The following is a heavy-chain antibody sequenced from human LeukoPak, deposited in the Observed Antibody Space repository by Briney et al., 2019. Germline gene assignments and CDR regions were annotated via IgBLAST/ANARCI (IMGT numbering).Heavy chain of an antibody. CDR1: GGSFSGYY. CDR2: INHSGST. D-gene: IGHD2-15*01. Sequence: PSETLSLTCAVYGGSFSGYYWSWIRQPPGKGLEWTGEINHSGSTNYNPSLKSRVTISVDTSKNQFSLKLSSVTAADTAVYYCARGPYCSGGSCSVAFDYWGQGTLVTVSS. J-gene: IGHJ4*02. V-gene: IGHV4-34*01. CDR3: ARGPYCSGGSCSVAFDY.